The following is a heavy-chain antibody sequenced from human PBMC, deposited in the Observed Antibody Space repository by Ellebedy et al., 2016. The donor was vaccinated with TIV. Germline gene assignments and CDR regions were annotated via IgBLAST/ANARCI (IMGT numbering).Heavy chain of an antibody. CDR1: GYTLTELS. J-gene: IGHJ6*02. Sequence: AASVKVSCKVSGYTLTELSMNWVRHAPGKGLEWLGGFDPEDGETIYAQKFQGRVTMTEDTSTDTAYMELSSMRSEDTAVYYCATEVRYSSSSPINYYYGMDVWGQGTTGTVSS. D-gene: IGHD6-6*01. CDR3: ATEVRYSSSSPINYYYGMDV. CDR2: FDPEDGET. V-gene: IGHV1-24*01.